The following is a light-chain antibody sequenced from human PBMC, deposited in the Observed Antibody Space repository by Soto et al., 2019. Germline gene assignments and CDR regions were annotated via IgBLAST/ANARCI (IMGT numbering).Light chain of an antibody. CDR1: QSVLYSSNNKNY. Sequence: DIVMTQSPDSLAVSLGERATINCKSSQSVLYSSNNKNYLAWYQQRPGQPPKLLIYWACTRESGVTDRFSGSGSGTDFTLTITSLQAEDVAVYYCQQYESTPPTFGQGTKLEIK. CDR2: WAC. V-gene: IGKV4-1*01. CDR3: QQYESTPPT. J-gene: IGKJ2*01.